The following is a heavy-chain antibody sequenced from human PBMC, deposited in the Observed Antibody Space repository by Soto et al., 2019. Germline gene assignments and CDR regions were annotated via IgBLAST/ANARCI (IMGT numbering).Heavy chain of an antibody. CDR3: ARGGYSGYISDAFDI. CDR1: GGSISSYY. CDR2: IYTSGST. V-gene: IGHV4-4*07. J-gene: IGHJ3*02. Sequence: SETLSLTCTVSGGSISSYYWSWIRQPAGKGLEWIGRIYTSGSTNYNPSLKSRVTMSVDTSKDQFSLKLGSVTAADTAVYYCARGGYSGYISDAFDIWGQGTMVTVSS. D-gene: IGHD5-12*01.